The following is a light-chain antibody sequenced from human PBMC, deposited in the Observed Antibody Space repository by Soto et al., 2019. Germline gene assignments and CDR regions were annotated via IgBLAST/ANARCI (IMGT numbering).Light chain of an antibody. J-gene: IGKJ4*01. CDR3: QQRSNWPLT. Sequence: EIVLKQSTATLSLSPGERATLSCRASQSVRYYLVWYQQKPGRAPRLLIYCASNRATGSLARFSGSGSGTDYSLTVSSLEPDDFAVYYCQQRSNWPLTFGGGTKVEIK. CDR1: QSVRYY. V-gene: IGKV3-11*01. CDR2: CAS.